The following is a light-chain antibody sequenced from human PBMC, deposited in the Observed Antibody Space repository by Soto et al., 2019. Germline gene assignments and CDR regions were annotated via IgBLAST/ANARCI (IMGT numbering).Light chain of an antibody. V-gene: IGKV3-15*01. J-gene: IGKJ2*01. CDR1: QSVSSKY. Sequence: EIVLTQSPGTLSLSPGERATLSCRASQSVSSKYLAWYQQKPGQAPRVLIYGVSTRATGVPVRFSGSGSGTEFTLTINSLQSEDFAVYYCQQYNNWPHTFGQGTKVDIK. CDR2: GVS. CDR3: QQYNNWPHT.